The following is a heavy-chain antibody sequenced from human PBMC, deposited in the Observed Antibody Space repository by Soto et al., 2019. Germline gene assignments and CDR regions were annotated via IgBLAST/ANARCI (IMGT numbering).Heavy chain of an antibody. CDR1: GGSISSSSYY. Sequence: LSLTCTVSGGSISSSSYYWAWIRQPPGKGLEWIGSIYYSGSTYYNPSLKSRVTISADTSKNQFSLKLSSVTAADTAVYYCARLPLNGDYADYWGQGTLVTVSS. J-gene: IGHJ4*02. V-gene: IGHV4-39*01. CDR3: ARLPLNGDYADY. D-gene: IGHD4-17*01. CDR2: IYYSGST.